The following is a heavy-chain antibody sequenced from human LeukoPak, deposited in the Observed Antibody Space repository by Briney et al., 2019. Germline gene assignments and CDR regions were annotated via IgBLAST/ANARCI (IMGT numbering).Heavy chain of an antibody. CDR1: GGSISSYY. CDR3: ARSSYYSDSSGYSYFYYYNMDV. V-gene: IGHV4-59*01. D-gene: IGHD3-22*01. J-gene: IGHJ6*03. CDR2: IYYSGST. Sequence: SETLSLTCTVSGGSISSYYWNWIRQPPGKGLEWIGYIYYSGSTNYNPSLKSRVTISVDTSKNQFSLKLSSVTAADTAVYYCARSSYYSDSSGYSYFYYYNMDVWGKGTTVTVSS.